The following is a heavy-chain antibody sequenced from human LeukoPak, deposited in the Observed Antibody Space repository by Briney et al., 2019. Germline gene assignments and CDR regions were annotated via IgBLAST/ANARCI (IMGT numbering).Heavy chain of an antibody. CDR1: GFTFSTFW. Sequence: PGGSLRLSCAASGFTFSTFWMSWVRQAPGKGLEWVANIKQDGTEKHYVDSVRGRFTISRDNAKNSLYLQMNSLRAEDTAVYYCARVGDSSSWYFLAYSQDYWGQGTLVTVSS. V-gene: IGHV3-7*01. CDR3: ARVGDSSSWYFLAYSQDY. D-gene: IGHD6-13*01. J-gene: IGHJ4*02. CDR2: IKQDGTEK.